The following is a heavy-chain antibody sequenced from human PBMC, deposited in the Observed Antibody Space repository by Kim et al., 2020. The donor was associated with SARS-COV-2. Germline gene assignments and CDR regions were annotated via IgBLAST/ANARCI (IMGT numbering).Heavy chain of an antibody. V-gene: IGHV4-39*07. CDR2: IYYSGST. D-gene: IGHD3-10*01. J-gene: IGHJ3*02. CDR3: ARDPVLLWFGDPPARGWTDAFDI. CDR1: GGSISSSSYY. Sequence: SETLSLTCTVSGGSISSSSYYWGWIRQPPGKGLEWIGSIYYSGSTYYNPSLKSRVTISVDTSKNQFSLKLSSVTAADTAVYYCARDPVLLWFGDPPARGWTDAFDIWGQGTMVTVSS.